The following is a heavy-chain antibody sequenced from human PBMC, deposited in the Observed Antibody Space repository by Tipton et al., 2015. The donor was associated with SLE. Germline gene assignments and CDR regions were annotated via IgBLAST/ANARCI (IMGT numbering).Heavy chain of an antibody. V-gene: IGHV4-39*07. J-gene: IGHJ4*02. D-gene: IGHD2/OR15-2a*01. Sequence: TLSLTCTVSGVSLSSSTYYWGWIRQPPGKGLVWIGTIYYSGSTFYNPSLKSRATLSVDTAKNQFSLRLNSVTAADTAVYYCARSTYSEADFDYWGQGTLVTVSS. CDR3: ARSTYSEADFDY. CDR2: IYYSGST. CDR1: GVSLSSSTYY.